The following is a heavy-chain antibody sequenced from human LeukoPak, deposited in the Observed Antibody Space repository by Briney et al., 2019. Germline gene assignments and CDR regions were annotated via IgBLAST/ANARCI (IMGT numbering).Heavy chain of an antibody. V-gene: IGHV3-23*01. CDR1: GFTFSSYA. Sequence: GSLRLSCAASGFTFSSYAMSWVRQAPGKGLEWVSAISGSGGSTYYADSVKGRFTISRDNSKNTLYLQMNSLRAEDTAVYYCAKDLGGSSSPFDYWGHRTLVTVSS. CDR2: ISGSGGST. D-gene: IGHD6-6*01. CDR3: AKDLGGSSSPFDY. J-gene: IGHJ4*03.